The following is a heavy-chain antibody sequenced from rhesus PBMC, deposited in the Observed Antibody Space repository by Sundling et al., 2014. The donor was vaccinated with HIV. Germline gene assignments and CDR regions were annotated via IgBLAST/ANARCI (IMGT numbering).Heavy chain of an antibody. D-gene: IGHD6-31*01. J-gene: IGHJ4*01. CDR3: VRDRGAATGYFDY. CDR2: VSWSGDSR. Sequence: EVQLVESGGGVVQPGGSLRLSCVASGFTFDDYAMHWVRQAPGKRLEWVSHVSWSGDSRYYAGSVKGRFTISRDYAKNSLYLQMDSLRVEDAALYHCVRDRGAATGYFDYWGQGVLVTVSS. CDR1: GFTFDDYA. V-gene: IGHV3-201*01.